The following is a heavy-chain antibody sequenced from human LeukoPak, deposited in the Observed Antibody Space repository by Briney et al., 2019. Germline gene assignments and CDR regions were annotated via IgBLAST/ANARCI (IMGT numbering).Heavy chain of an antibody. CDR2: ISYGGSDK. CDR3: AKDWHRDYGYNEIGSFDY. J-gene: IGHJ4*02. D-gene: IGHD5-24*01. Sequence: GRSLRLSCAASGFTFSSYGMHWVRQAPGKGLEWVAVISYGGSDKYYADSVKGRFTISRDNSKNTLYLQMNSLRAEHTAVYYCAKDWHRDYGYNEIGSFDYWGQGTLVTASS. V-gene: IGHV3-30*18. CDR1: GFTFSSYG.